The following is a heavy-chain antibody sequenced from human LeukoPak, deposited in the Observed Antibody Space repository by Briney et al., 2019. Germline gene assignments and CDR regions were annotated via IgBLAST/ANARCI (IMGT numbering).Heavy chain of an antibody. D-gene: IGHD4-11*01. Sequence: PSQTLSLTCTVSGGSISSGGYYWSWIRQHPGKGLEWIGYIYYSGNTYYSPSLKSRLIISIDTSKSQFSLKLSSVTAADTAVYYCARGQDDYSSFYTWFDPWGQGTLVTVSS. CDR3: ARGQDDYSSFYTWFDP. CDR1: GGSISSGGYY. J-gene: IGHJ5*02. CDR2: IYYSGNT. V-gene: IGHV4-31*03.